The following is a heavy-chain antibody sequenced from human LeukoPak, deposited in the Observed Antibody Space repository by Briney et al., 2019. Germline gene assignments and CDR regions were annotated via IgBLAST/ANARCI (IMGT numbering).Heavy chain of an antibody. CDR1: GFTLSNAW. J-gene: IGHJ5*02. CDR3: TTDLYYDSSGA. D-gene: IGHD3-22*01. V-gene: IGHV3-15*01. Sequence: GGSLRLSCAASGFTLSNAWMSWVRQAPGKGLEWVGRIKSKTDGGTTDYAAPVKGRFTISRDDSKNTLYLQMNSLKTEDTAVYYCTTDLYYDSSGAWGQGTLVTVSS. CDR2: IKSKTDGGTT.